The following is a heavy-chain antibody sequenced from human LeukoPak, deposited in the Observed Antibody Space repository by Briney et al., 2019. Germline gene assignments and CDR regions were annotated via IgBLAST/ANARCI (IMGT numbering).Heavy chain of an antibody. CDR3: ARALYYYDSSGYIDY. J-gene: IGHJ4*02. V-gene: IGHV3-53*01. Sequence: TGGSLRLSCAASGFTFSGYAMSWVRQAPGKGLEWGSVIYSGGSTYYADSVQGRFTISKDNSKNPLYLQMNSLRAEDTAVYYCARALYYYDSSGYIDYWGQGTLVTVSS. CDR2: IYSGGST. D-gene: IGHD3-22*01. CDR1: GFTFSGYA.